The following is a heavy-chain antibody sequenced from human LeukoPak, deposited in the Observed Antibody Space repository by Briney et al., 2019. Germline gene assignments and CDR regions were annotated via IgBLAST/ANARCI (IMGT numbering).Heavy chain of an antibody. Sequence: GGSLRLSCAASGFTFSSSAMPWVRQAPDKGLEWVAVISYDGSNKYYADSVKGRFTISRDNSKNTLYLQMNSLRADDTVVYYCARDRDSSGWYEGFDYWGQGTLVTVSS. CDR3: ARDRDSSGWYEGFDY. CDR1: GFTFSSSA. CDR2: ISYDGSNK. J-gene: IGHJ4*02. D-gene: IGHD6-19*01. V-gene: IGHV3-30-3*01.